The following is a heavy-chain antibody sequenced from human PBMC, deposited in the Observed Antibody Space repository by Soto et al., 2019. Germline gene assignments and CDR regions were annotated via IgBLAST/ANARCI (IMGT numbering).Heavy chain of an antibody. D-gene: IGHD3-16*01. J-gene: IGHJ4*02. V-gene: IGHV3-48*03. Sequence: GGSLRLSCAASGFTFSSYEMNWVRQAPGKGLEWVSYISSSGSTIYYADSVKGRFTISRDNAKNSLYLQMNSLRAEDTAVYYCARVTFRKLFDYWGQGTLVTVS. CDR2: ISSSGSTI. CDR3: ARVTFRKLFDY. CDR1: GFTFSSYE.